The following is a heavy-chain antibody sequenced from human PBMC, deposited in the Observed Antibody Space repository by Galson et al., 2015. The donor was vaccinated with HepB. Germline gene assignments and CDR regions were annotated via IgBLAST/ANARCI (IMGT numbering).Heavy chain of an antibody. CDR2: IKDDGSDK. Sequence: SLRLSCAASGFTFPSYWMKWVRQAPGKGLEWVANIKDDGSDKYYVDSVKGRFTISRDNAKNSLYLEMNSLRAEDTAVYYCATLPRGDTFDLWGQGTMVTVS. J-gene: IGHJ3*01. CDR1: GFTFPSYW. V-gene: IGHV3-7*01. CDR3: ATLPRGDTFDL.